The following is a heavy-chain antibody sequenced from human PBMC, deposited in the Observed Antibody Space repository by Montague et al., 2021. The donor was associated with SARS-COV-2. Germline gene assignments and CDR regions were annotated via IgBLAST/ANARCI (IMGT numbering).Heavy chain of an antibody. CDR1: GGSMSTNDYY. Sequence: SETLSLTCSVSGGSMSTNDYYWGWIRQPPGKGLEWIGSIFYSGSTYYNPSLRSRVTMSVDTSKNQSSLKLSSVTAADTAVYFCSRHSYFYSSDRFGWGQGTLVTVSA. J-gene: IGHJ4*02. D-gene: IGHD2-15*01. CDR3: SRHSYFYSSDRFG. CDR2: IFYSGST. V-gene: IGHV4-39*01.